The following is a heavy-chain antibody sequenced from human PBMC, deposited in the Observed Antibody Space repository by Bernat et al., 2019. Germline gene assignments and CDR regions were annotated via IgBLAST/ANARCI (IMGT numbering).Heavy chain of an antibody. CDR2: ISGSGGST. CDR3: AKALYYDFWSGHFDY. V-gene: IGHV3-23*01. D-gene: IGHD3-3*01. CDR1: GFTFSSYA. J-gene: IGHJ4*02. Sequence: EVQLLESGGGLVQPGGSLRLSSAASGFTFSSYAMSWVRQAPGKGLEWVSAISGSGGSTYYADSVKGRFTISRDNSKNTLYLQMNSLRAEDTAVYYCAKALYYDFWSGHFDYWGQGTLVTVSS.